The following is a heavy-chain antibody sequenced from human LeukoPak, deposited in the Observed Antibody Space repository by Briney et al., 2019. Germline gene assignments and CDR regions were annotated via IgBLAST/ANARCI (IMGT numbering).Heavy chain of an antibody. CDR1: GGSISNYY. V-gene: IGHV4-4*07. CDR2: IYSSGST. D-gene: IGHD3-10*01. J-gene: IGHJ4*02. CDR3: AREHMVRGVINR. Sequence: SETPPLTCTVSGGSISNYYWSWIRQPAGKRLEWLGRIYSSGSTNYNPSLESRVTVSVDTSKNQFSLKLSSVTAADTAVYYCAREHMVRGVINRWGQGALVTVSS.